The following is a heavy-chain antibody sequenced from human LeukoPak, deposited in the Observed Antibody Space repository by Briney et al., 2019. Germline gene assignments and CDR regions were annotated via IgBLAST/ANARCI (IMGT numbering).Heavy chain of an antibody. J-gene: IGHJ5*02. V-gene: IGHV3-74*01. Sequence: GGSLRLSCAASGFTFSSYRMYWVRQAPGKGLVWVSRINSDGSSTTYADSVKGRFTISRDNAKNTLYLQMNSLRDEDTAVYFCARGQAGTSWFDPWGQGTLVTVSS. CDR2: INSDGSST. CDR3: ARGQAGTSWFDP. CDR1: GFTFSSYR. D-gene: IGHD1-14*01.